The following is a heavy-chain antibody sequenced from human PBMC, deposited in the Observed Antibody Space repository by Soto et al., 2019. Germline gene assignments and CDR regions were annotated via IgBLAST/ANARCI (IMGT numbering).Heavy chain of an antibody. CDR1: GFTFSSYS. Sequence: PGGSLRLSCAASGFTFSSYSMNWVRQAPGKGLEWVSSISSSSSYIYYADSVKGRFTISRDNAKNSLYLQMNSLRAEDTAVYYCASDRPYSGSYFVDRSWDYWGQGTLVTVSS. J-gene: IGHJ4*02. CDR2: ISSSSSYI. D-gene: IGHD1-26*01. V-gene: IGHV3-21*01. CDR3: ASDRPYSGSYFVDRSWDY.